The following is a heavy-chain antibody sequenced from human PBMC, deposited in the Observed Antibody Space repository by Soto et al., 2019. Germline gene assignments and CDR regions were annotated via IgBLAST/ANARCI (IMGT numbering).Heavy chain of an antibody. Sequence: VVSLRLPCVASGFTLSAYGMHWVRKAPCKGLEWVAVMSNDGSNKYYADSVKGRFTISRDNSKNMLYLQMNSLRTEDTAVYYCAKGSSSVYYYYYGIDVWGQGTTVTVSS. D-gene: IGHD6-6*01. CDR2: MSNDGSNK. CDR3: AKGSSSVYYYYYGIDV. J-gene: IGHJ6*02. V-gene: IGHV3-30*18. CDR1: GFTLSAYG.